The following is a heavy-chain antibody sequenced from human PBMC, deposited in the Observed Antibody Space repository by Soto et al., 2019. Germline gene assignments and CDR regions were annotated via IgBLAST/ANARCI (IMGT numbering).Heavy chain of an antibody. CDR3: ARDLSNYYDSSEGFDF. D-gene: IGHD3-22*01. J-gene: IGHJ3*01. V-gene: IGHV1-69*13. Sequence: SVKVSCKASGGTFSIYAISWVRQAPGQGLEWMGGIIPIFGTANYAQKFQGRVTITADESTSTAYMELSSLRSEDTAVYYCARDLSNYYDSSEGFDFWGQGTMVTVSS. CDR2: IIPIFGTA. CDR1: GGTFSIYA.